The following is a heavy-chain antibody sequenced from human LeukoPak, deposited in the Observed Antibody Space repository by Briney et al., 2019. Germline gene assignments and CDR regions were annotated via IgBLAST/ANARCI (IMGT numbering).Heavy chain of an antibody. CDR2: INHSGST. CDR1: GGSFSTYY. D-gene: IGHD2-15*01. CDR3: ARFPCSGDSCYSGIRAFDL. V-gene: IGHV4-34*01. Sequence: SETLSLTCAVYGGSFSTYYWNWIRQSPGKGLEWIGEINHSGSTNSNPSLKSRVTILIDTSKNQFSLKLSSVTAADTAVYYCARFPCSGDSCYSGIRAFDLWGQGTMVIVSS. J-gene: IGHJ3*01.